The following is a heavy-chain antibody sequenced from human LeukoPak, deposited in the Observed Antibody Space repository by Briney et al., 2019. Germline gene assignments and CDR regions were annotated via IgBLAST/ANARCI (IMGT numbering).Heavy chain of an antibody. J-gene: IGHJ4*02. Sequence: QPGGSLRLSCAASGFTFSSYAMHWVRQAPGKGLEWVAVISYDGSNKYYADSVKGRFTIARDNAKNSLYLQMNSLRAEDTALYYCAREKPFYDSSGYYYPIAFDYWGQGTLVTVSS. V-gene: IGHV3-30*04. D-gene: IGHD3-22*01. CDR1: GFTFSSYA. CDR3: AREKPFYDSSGYYYPIAFDY. CDR2: ISYDGSNK.